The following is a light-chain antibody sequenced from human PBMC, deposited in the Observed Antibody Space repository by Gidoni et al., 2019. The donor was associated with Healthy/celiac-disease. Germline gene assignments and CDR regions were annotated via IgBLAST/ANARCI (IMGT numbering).Light chain of an antibody. V-gene: IGLV1-40*01. J-gene: IGLJ1*01. CDR1: SSNIGAGYD. CDR2: GNS. Sequence: QSVLTQPPSLSGAPGQRVTISCTGSSSNIGAGYDVHWYQQLPGTAPKLLIYGNSNRPSGVPDRVSGSKSGTSASLAITGLQAEDEADYYCQSYDSSLSGSYVLGTGTKVTVL. CDR3: QSYDSSLSGSYV.